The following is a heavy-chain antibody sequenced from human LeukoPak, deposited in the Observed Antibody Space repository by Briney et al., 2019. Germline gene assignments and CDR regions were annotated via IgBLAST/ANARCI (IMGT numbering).Heavy chain of an antibody. CDR1: GGSISSSSYY. D-gene: IGHD3-22*01. V-gene: IGHV4-39*07. CDR3: ARGYYDSPFDY. J-gene: IGHJ4*02. Sequence: SETLSLTCTVSGGSISSSSYYWGWIRQPPGKGLEWIGSIYYSRSTYYNPSLKSRVTISVDTSKNQFSLKLSSVTAADTAVYYCARGYYDSPFDYWGQGTLVTVSS. CDR2: IYYSRST.